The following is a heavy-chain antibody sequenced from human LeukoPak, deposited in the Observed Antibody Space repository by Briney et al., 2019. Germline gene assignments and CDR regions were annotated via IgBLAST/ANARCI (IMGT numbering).Heavy chain of an antibody. V-gene: IGHV3-11*01. J-gene: IGHJ6*03. CDR2: ISSSGSTI. Sequence: NPGGSLRLSCAASGFTFSDYYMSWIRQAPGKGLEWVSYISSSGSTIYYADSVKGRFTISRDNAKNSLYLQMNSLRAEDTAVYYCAGERIAARKYYYMDVWGKGTTVTVSS. D-gene: IGHD6-6*01. CDR3: AGERIAARKYYYMDV. CDR1: GFTFSDYY.